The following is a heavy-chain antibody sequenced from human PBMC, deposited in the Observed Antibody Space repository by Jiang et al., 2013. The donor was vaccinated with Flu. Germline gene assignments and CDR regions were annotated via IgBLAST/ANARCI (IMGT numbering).Heavy chain of an antibody. CDR3: ARAQKYSGFELPYFDY. J-gene: IGHJ4*02. CDR1: GGSISSSSYY. D-gene: IGHD5-12*01. V-gene: IGHV4-39*07. Sequence: PRLVKPSETLSLTCTVSGGSISSSSYYWVWIRQPPGKGLEWIGSIYDSGSTYYNPSLKSRVTMSVDTSKNRFSLKVNSVTAADTAVYYCARAQKYSGFELPYFDYWGQGTLVTVSS. CDR2: IYDSGST.